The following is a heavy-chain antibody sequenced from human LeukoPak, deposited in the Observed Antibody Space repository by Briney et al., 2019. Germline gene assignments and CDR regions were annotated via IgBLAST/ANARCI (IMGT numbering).Heavy chain of an antibody. CDR1: GYTFTNYG. V-gene: IGHV1-18*01. Sequence: SVKVSCKASGYTFTNYGISWVRQAPGQGLEWVGWISVYNGNTNYAQKLQGRVTMTTDTSTSTAYMELRSLRSDDTAVYYCARFGNYYDAGGAFDVWGQGTMVTVSS. D-gene: IGHD3-22*01. CDR2: ISVYNGNT. J-gene: IGHJ3*01. CDR3: ARFGNYYDAGGAFDV.